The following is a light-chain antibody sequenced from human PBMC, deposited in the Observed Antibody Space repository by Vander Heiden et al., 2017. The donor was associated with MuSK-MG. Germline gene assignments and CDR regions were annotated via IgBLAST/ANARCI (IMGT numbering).Light chain of an antibody. Sequence: SYVLTQPPSVSVAPGQTASITCGGNSIGSKSVHWYQRKPGQAPVRGREEDTDRPSGIPERFAGYNSGKTETLTISRVEAGDEADDDGQVWDSPTDQEVCGTGTKVTVL. J-gene: IGLJ1*01. CDR1: SIGSKS. V-gene: IGLV3-21*02. CDR3: QVWDSPTDQEV. CDR2: EDT.